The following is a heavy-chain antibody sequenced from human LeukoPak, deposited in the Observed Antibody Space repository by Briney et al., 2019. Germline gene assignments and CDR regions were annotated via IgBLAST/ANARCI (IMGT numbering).Heavy chain of an antibody. CDR3: ARSPFGEGDYYYYYGMDV. CDR2: INHSGST. D-gene: IGHD3-10*01. Sequence: SETLSLTCAVYGGSFSAYYWCWIRQPPVKGLEWIGEINHSGSTNYNPSLKSRVTISVDTSKNQFSLKLSSVTAADTALYYCARSPFGEGDYYYYYGMDVWGQGTTVTVSS. CDR1: GGSFSAYY. J-gene: IGHJ6*02. V-gene: IGHV4-34*01.